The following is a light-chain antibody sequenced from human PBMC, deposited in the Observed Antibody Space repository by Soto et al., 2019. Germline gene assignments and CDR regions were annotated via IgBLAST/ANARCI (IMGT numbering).Light chain of an antibody. J-gene: IGKJ1*01. CDR3: QQNKDWPGT. Sequence: IGMTQSPATLSVSPGERATLSCRASQSVSSYLAWFQQKPGQAPRLLIYDASTRATGIPVRFSGSGSGTEFTLTISSLQSEDFGVYYCQQNKDWPGTFGQGTKVDIK. CDR2: DAS. CDR1: QSVSSY. V-gene: IGKV3-15*01.